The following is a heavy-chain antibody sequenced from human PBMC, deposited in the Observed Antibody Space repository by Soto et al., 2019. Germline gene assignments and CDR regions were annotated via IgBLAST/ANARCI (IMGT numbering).Heavy chain of an antibody. V-gene: IGHV3-7*01. CDR1: GFTFSSYW. Sequence: EVQLVESGGGLVQPGGSLRLSCAASGFTFSSYWMSWVRQAPGKGLEGVANIKEDGSEKYYVDSVKGRFTISRDNAKNSLYLEMNSLRVEDTAVYYCASRRDFDCWGQGTLVTVSS. CDR2: IKEDGSEK. J-gene: IGHJ4*02. CDR3: ASRRDFDC.